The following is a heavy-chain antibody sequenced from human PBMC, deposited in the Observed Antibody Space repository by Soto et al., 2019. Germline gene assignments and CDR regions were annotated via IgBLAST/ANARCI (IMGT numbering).Heavy chain of an antibody. Sequence: ASVRVSCMTSRYTFSNYGITWVRQAPGQPLEWLGWISLYSDGTNYAQKFQGRVSMTTDTSTTTAYMELRSLRSEDTAVYYCARDERYSSGFYWFDPWGQGTLVTVSS. CDR2: ISLYSDGT. CDR1: RYTFSNYG. J-gene: IGHJ5*02. D-gene: IGHD6-19*01. CDR3: ARDERYSSGFYWFDP. V-gene: IGHV1-18*01.